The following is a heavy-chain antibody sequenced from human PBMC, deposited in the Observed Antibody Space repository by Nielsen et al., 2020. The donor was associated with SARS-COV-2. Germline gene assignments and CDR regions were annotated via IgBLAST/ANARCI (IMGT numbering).Heavy chain of an antibody. D-gene: IGHD3-3*01. CDR1: GFTFSSYG. CDR2: IWYDGSNK. J-gene: IGHJ4*02. Sequence: GGSLRLSCAASGFTFSSYGMHWVRQAPGKGLEWVAVIWYDGSNKYYADSVKGRFTISRDNSKNTLYLQMNSLRAEDTAVYYCARARTDFRSGYYNDYWGQGTLVTVSS. V-gene: IGHV3-33*01. CDR3: ARARTDFRSGYYNDY.